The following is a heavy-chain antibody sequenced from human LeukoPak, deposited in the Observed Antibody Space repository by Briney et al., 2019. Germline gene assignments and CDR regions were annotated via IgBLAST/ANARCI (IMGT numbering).Heavy chain of an antibody. CDR1: GFIVSSNY. V-gene: IGHV3-49*04. Sequence: GGSLRLSCAASGFIVSSNYMTWVRQAPGKGLEWVGFIRSKAYGGTTEYAASVKGRFTISRDDSKSIAYLQMNSLKTEDTAVYYCTREPLIWFGELLDYWGQGTLVTVSS. D-gene: IGHD3-10*01. CDR2: IRSKAYGGTT. CDR3: TREPLIWFGELLDY. J-gene: IGHJ4*02.